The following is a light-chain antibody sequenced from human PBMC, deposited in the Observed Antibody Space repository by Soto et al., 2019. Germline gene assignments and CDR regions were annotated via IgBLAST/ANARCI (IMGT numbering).Light chain of an antibody. CDR3: AAWDDSLSGRV. CDR2: RNN. Sequence: QLVLTQPPSASGTPGQRVTITCSGSSSNIGSNYVYWYQQLPGTAPKLLIYRNNQRPSGVPDRFSGSKSGTSASLAIIGLRSEDEADYYCAAWDDSLSGRVFGGGTQLTVL. CDR1: SSNIGSNY. J-gene: IGLJ2*01. V-gene: IGLV1-47*01.